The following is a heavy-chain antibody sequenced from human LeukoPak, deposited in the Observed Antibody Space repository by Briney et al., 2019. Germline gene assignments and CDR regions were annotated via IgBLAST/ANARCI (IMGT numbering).Heavy chain of an antibody. D-gene: IGHD1-26*01. V-gene: IGHV4-38-2*02. J-gene: IGHJ4*02. Sequence: PSKTLSLTCTVSGYSISSGYYWAWIRQPPGKGLEWIGTIYHSGSTYSNPSLKSRVTISVDTSKNQFSLRLSSVTAADTAVYYCARETGTYSAFDYWGQGTLVTVSS. CDR3: ARETGTYSAFDY. CDR2: IYHSGST. CDR1: GYSISSGYY.